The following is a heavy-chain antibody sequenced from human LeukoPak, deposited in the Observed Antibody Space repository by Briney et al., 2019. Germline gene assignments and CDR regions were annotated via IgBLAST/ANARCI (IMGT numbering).Heavy chain of an antibody. CDR1: GGSFSGYY. J-gene: IGHJ4*02. CDR3: AGTKRTFDY. V-gene: IGHV4-34*01. Sequence: ASETLSLTCAVYGGSFSGYYWSWIRQPPGKGLEWIGEINHSGSTNYNPSLKSRVTISVDTSKNQFSLKLSSVTAADTAVYYCAGTKRTFDYWGQGTLVTVSS. CDR2: INHSGST.